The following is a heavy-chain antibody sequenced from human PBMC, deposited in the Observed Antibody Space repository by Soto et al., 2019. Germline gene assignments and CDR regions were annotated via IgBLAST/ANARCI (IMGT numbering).Heavy chain of an antibody. CDR3: ARAVSIAARPRHYYYYMDV. Sequence: ASVKVSCKASGYTFTSYDINWVRQATGQGLEWMGWMNPNSGNTGYAQKFQGRVTMTRNTSISTAYMELSSLRSEDKAVYYCARAVSIAARPRHYYYYMDVWGKGTTVTVSS. CDR1: GYTFTSYD. V-gene: IGHV1-8*01. CDR2: MNPNSGNT. J-gene: IGHJ6*03. D-gene: IGHD6-6*01.